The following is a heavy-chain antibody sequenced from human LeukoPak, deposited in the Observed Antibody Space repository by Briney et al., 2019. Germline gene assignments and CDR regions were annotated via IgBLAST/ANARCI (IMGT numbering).Heavy chain of an antibody. CDR3: ARLASPMTTVTTGAFDI. CDR1: GYTFTSYD. V-gene: IGHV1-2*04. D-gene: IGHD4-17*01. CDR2: INPNSGGT. Sequence: ASVKVSCKASGYTFTSYDINWVRQATGQGLEWMGWINPNSGGTNYAQKFQGWVTMTRDTSISTAYMELSRLRSDDTAVYYCARLASPMTTVTTGAFDIWGQGTMVTVSS. J-gene: IGHJ3*02.